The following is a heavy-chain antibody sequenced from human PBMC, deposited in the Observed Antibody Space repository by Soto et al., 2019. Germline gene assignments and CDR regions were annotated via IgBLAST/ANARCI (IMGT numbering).Heavy chain of an antibody. D-gene: IGHD6-13*01. CDR1: GFNFNNYG. CDR2: IWNDGNGY. V-gene: IGHV3-33*01. Sequence: QVQLVESGGGVVQPGRSLRLSCAASGFNFNNYGMHWVRQAPGKGLEWVAVIWNDGNGYYYANSVKGRFTISRDNSKNTLHLQMSSLRAEDTAVYYCARRQISPPTRGAASARGGMDVWGEGTTVTVSS. CDR3: ARRQISPPTRGAASARGGMDV. J-gene: IGHJ6*02.